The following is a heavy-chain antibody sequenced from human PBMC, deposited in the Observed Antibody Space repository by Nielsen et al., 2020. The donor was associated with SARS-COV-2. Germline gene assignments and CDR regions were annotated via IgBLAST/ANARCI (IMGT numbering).Heavy chain of an antibody. Sequence: GGSLRLSCVASGFTFSSYGMHWVRQPPGKGLEWVAHMWYHGGDENYADSVRGRFTISRDLSKNTVYLQMSSLRVEDTAVYYCARDLTFGAYWFDPWSQGTLVTVSS. D-gene: IGHD3/OR15-3a*01. CDR3: ARDLTFGAYWFDP. V-gene: IGHV3-33*08. CDR2: MWYHGGDE. J-gene: IGHJ5*02. CDR1: GFTFSSYG.